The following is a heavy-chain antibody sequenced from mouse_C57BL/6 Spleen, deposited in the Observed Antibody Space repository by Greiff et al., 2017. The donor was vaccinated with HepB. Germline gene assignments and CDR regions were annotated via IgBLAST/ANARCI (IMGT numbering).Heavy chain of an antibody. CDR1: GYTFTNYW. D-gene: IGHD4-1*01. Sequence: QVQLQQSGAELVRPGTSVKMSCKASGYTFTNYWIGWAKQRPGHGLEWIGDIYPGGGYTNYNEKFKGKATLTADKSSSTAYMQVSSLTSEDSAIYDCARTWDDNYFDYWGQGTTLTVSS. J-gene: IGHJ2*01. CDR3: ARTWDDNYFDY. CDR2: IYPGGGYT. V-gene: IGHV1-63*01.